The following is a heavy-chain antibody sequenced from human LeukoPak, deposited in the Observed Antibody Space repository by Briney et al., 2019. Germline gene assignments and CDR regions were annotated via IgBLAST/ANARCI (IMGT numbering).Heavy chain of an antibody. D-gene: IGHD1-26*01. CDR3: ARVARWELLYFDY. V-gene: IGHV1-2*02. Sequence: ASVKVSCKASGYTFTGYYMHWVRQAPGRGLEWMGWINPNSGGTNYAQKFQGRVTMTRDTSISTAYMELSRLRSDDTAVYYCARVARWELLYFDYWGQGTLVTVSS. CDR1: GYTFTGYY. CDR2: INPNSGGT. J-gene: IGHJ4*02.